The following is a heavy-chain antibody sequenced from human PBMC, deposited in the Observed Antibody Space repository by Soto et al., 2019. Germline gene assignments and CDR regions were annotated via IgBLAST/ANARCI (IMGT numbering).Heavy chain of an antibody. CDR2: IIPIFGTA. CDR3: ASYSSSWYGGAFDI. V-gene: IGHV1-69*13. J-gene: IGHJ3*02. CDR1: GGTFSSYA. D-gene: IGHD6-13*01. Sequence: GASVKVSCKASGGTFSSYAISWVRQAPGQGLEWMGGIIPIFGTANYAQKFQGRVTITADESTSTAYMELRSLRSEDTAVYYCASYSSSWYGGAFDIWGQGTMVTVSS.